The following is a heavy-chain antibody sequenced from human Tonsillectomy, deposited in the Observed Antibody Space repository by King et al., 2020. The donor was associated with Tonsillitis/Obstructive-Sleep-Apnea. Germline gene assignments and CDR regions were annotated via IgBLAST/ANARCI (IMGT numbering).Heavy chain of an antibody. D-gene: IGHD3-22*01. CDR3: ARDSYYYDSSGYYPYYYYSYMDV. V-gene: IGHV1-3*01. Sequence: LVQSGAEVKKPGASVKLSCKASGYTFTKYAMHWVRQAPGQRLEWMGWINAGNGNTKYSQKFQGRVTITRDTSATTAYMELSSLRSEDTAVYYCARDSYYYDSSGYYPYYYYSYMDVWGKGTTVTVSS. CDR2: INAGNGNT. CDR1: GYTFTKYA. J-gene: IGHJ6*03.